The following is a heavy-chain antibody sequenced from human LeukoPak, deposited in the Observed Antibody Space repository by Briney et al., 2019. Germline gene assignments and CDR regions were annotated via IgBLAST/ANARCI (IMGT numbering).Heavy chain of an antibody. CDR1: GYSFTSYW. CDR2: IYPGDSDT. J-gene: IGHJ3*02. Sequence: GESLKISCKGSGYSFTSYWIGWVRQMPGKGLEWMGIIYPGDSDTRYSPSSQGQVTISADKSISTAYLQWSSLKASDTAMYYCARHIHYGDYVPYDAFDIWGQGTMVTVSS. CDR3: ARHIHYGDYVPYDAFDI. D-gene: IGHD4-17*01. V-gene: IGHV5-51*01.